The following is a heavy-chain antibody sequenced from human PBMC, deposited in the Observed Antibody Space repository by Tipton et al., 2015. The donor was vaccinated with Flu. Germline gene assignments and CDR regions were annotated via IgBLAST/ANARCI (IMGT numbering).Heavy chain of an antibody. CDR2: IKQDGSEK. J-gene: IGHJ4*02. V-gene: IGHV3-7*01. D-gene: IGHD6-13*01. CDR3: ARAIGAAAAH. Sequence: SLRLSCAVSGFTFSDHWMSWVRQAPGKGLEWVANIKQDGSEKYYVDSVKGRFTISRDNAKNSVYLQMNSLRADDTAVYYCARAIGAAAAHWGQGTLVTVSS. CDR1: GFTFSDHW.